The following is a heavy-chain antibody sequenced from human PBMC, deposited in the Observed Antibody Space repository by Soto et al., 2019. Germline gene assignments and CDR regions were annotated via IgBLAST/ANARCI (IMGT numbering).Heavy chain of an antibody. CDR2: ISGSGGSA. J-gene: IGHJ5*02. V-gene: IGHV3-23*01. CDR1: GLAINNYA. D-gene: IGHD3-10*01. CDR3: AKDLFGDSDKWFDP. Sequence: PGGSLRLSCAASGLAINNYAMTWVRQAPGKGLEWVSVISGSGGSAYYADSVKGRFTISRDNSKNTLFLQMRSLRVEDTAVYYCAKDLFGDSDKWFDPWGQGTLVTVSS.